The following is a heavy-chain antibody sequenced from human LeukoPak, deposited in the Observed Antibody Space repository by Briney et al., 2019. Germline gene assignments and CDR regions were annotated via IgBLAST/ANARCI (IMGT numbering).Heavy chain of an antibody. CDR1: GFTFSDYY. CDR3: ARRGYPHAPYYFDY. V-gene: IGHV3-11*03. D-gene: IGHD3-16*02. CDR2: ISNRDSYT. Sequence: GGSLRLSCEASGFTFSDYYMSWIRQAPGKGLEWVSYISNRDSYTNYADSVKGRFTISRDNAKNSLYLQMNSLRAEDTAVYYCARRGYPHAPYYFDYWGQGTLVTVSS. J-gene: IGHJ4*02.